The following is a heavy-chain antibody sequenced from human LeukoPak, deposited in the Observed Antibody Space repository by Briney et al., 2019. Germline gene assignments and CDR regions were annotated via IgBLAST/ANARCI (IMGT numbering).Heavy chain of an antibody. CDR2: INNSGST. CDR1: GGSFSGYY. V-gene: IGHV4-34*01. J-gene: IGHJ4*02. D-gene: IGHD2-15*01. Sequence: PSETLSLTCAVYGGSFSGYYWSSIPHPPRKGVWWSGEINNSGSTNYNPSLKSRVTISVDTSKNQCSLMLSSVTAADTAVYYCLRAIWWWLAIDYWGQGTLVTVSS. CDR3: LRAIWWWLAIDY.